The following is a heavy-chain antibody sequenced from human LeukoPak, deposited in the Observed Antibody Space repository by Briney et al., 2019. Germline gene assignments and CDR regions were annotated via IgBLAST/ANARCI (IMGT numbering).Heavy chain of an antibody. CDR1: GFTFSSYA. Sequence: PGGSLRLSCAASGFTFSSYAMHWVRQAPGKGLEWVAVISYDGSNKYYADSVKGRFTISRDNSKNTLYVQMNSLRAEDTAVFYCARDGAFDIWGQGTMVTVSP. V-gene: IGHV3-30*04. J-gene: IGHJ3*02. CDR3: ARDGAFDI. CDR2: ISYDGSNK.